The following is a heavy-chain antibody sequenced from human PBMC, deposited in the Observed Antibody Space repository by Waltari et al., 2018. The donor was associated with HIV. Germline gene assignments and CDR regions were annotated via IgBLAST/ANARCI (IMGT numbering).Heavy chain of an antibody. CDR3: ARGSGYSSGWYGGAFDI. Sequence: QLQLQESGPGLVKPSETLSLTCTVSGGSISSSSYYWGWIRQPPGKGLEWIGSIYYSGSTYYNPSLKSRVTISVDTSKNQFSLKLSSVTAADTAVYYCARGSGYSSGWYGGAFDIWGQGTMVTVSS. CDR1: GGSISSSSYY. J-gene: IGHJ3*02. V-gene: IGHV4-39*07. D-gene: IGHD6-19*01. CDR2: IYYSGST.